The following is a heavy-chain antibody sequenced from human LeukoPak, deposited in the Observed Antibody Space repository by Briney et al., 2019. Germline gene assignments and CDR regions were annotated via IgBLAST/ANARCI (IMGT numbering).Heavy chain of an antibody. CDR3: ARDPFTTGDY. CDR2: TGPDGRYT. D-gene: IGHD1-1*01. J-gene: IGHJ4*02. CDR1: GFTFSSYW. V-gene: IGHV3-74*01. Sequence: GGSLRLSCAASGFTFSSYWMYWVRQAPGKGLVWVSRTGPDGRYTNYADSVKGRFSISRDNAKNTLNLQMSGLRGEDTAVYYCARDPFTTGDYWGQGTLVTVSS.